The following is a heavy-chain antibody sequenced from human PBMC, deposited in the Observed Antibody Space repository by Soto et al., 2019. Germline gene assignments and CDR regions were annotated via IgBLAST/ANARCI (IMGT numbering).Heavy chain of an antibody. CDR1: GVSISSGGYY. Sequence: QVQLQESGPGLVKPSQTLSLTCTVSGVSISSGGYYWSWIRQHPGKGLEWIGYIYYSASTYYNPSLKSRVTISVDTSKNQFSLKLSSVTAADTAVYYGASTRTLDAFDIWGQGTMVTVSS. V-gene: IGHV4-31*03. CDR2: IYYSAST. J-gene: IGHJ3*02. CDR3: ASTRTLDAFDI.